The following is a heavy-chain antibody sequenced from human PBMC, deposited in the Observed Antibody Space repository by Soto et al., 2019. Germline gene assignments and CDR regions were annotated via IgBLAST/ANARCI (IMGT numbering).Heavy chain of an antibody. Sequence: PLWSLRLCCAAAGVTVSSNDMSGVRQAPGKGLEWVSVIYSDGSTYYADSVKGRFTISRDNSKNTLYLQMNSLRAEDTAVYYCARVMGELSLYFDYWGQGTLVTVSS. D-gene: IGHD3-16*02. CDR2: IYSDGST. CDR1: GVTVSSND. V-gene: IGHV3-53*01. CDR3: ARVMGELSLYFDY. J-gene: IGHJ4*02.